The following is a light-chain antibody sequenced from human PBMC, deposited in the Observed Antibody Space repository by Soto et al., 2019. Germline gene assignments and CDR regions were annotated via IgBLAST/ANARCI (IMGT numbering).Light chain of an antibody. CDR3: SSFTSRSTLV. CDR2: DVT. V-gene: IGLV2-14*03. Sequence: QSALTQPASVSGSPGQSITISCTGTSSDVGGYNFVSWYQHHPGKAPKLMIYDVTNRTSGVSNRFSGSKSGNTASLTISGLQAEDEADYYCSSFTSRSTLVFGGGTKRTVL. J-gene: IGLJ2*01. CDR1: SSDVGGYNF.